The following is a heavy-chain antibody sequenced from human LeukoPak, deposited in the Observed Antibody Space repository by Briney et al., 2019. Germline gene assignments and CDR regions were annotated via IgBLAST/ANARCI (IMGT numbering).Heavy chain of an antibody. CDR3: ARVHGHNLGTLDY. V-gene: IGHV4-4*07. D-gene: IGHD5-24*01. CDR1: GDSISNYY. Sequence: PSETLSLTCTVSGDSISNYYWSWIRQPAGKGLEWIGRIYTSGSTDYNPSLQSRLIMSVDTSKNQFSLNLTSVTAADTAVYYCARVHGHNLGTLDYWGQGILVTVTS. CDR2: IYTSGST. J-gene: IGHJ4*02.